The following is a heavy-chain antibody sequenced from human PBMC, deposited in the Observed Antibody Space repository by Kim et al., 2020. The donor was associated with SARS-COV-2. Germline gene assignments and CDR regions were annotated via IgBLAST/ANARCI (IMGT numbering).Heavy chain of an antibody. Sequence: SETLSLTCTVSGGSISSSSYYWGLIRQPPGKGLEWIGSIYYSGSTYYNPSLKSRVTISVDTSKNQFSLKLSSVTAADTAVYYCARHTGDRYYYYYMDVWGTGTTVTVSS. CDR1: GGSISSSSYY. D-gene: IGHD7-27*01. CDR3: ARHTGDRYYYYYMDV. CDR2: IYYSGST. J-gene: IGHJ6*03. V-gene: IGHV4-39*01.